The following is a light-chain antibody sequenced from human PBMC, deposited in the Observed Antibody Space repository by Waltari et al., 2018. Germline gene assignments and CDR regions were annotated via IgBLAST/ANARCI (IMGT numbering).Light chain of an antibody. CDR2: AAS. V-gene: IGKV1-39*01. Sequence: DIQMTQSPSSLSASVGDRFPITCRASQSISTHLNWYQQKPGKAPKLLIYAASNLQSGVPSRFSGRGSETDFTLTISSLQPEDFAVYYCQQSYNTPRTFGPGTKVDIK. J-gene: IGKJ3*01. CDR1: QSISTH. CDR3: QQSYNTPRT.